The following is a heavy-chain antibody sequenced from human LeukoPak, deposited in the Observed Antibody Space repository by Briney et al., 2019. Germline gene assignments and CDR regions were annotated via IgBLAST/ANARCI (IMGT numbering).Heavy chain of an antibody. D-gene: IGHD6-6*01. V-gene: IGHV3-64*01. J-gene: IGHJ4*02. CDR3: ARGVTDSSSSVPFTPPDY. CDR2: ISSNGGST. Sequence: TGGSLRLSCAASGFTFSSYAMHWVRQAPGKGLEYVSAISSNGGSTYYANSVKGRFTISRDNSKNTLYLQMGSLRAEDMAMYYCARGVTDSSSSVPFTPPDYWGQGTLVTVSS. CDR1: GFTFSSYA.